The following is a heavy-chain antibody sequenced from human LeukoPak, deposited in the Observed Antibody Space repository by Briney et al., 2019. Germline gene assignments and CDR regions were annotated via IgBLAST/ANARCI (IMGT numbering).Heavy chain of an antibody. CDR1: GFTFSSYS. CDR2: ISSSSYI. CDR3: ARVEYSRSSYCDH. D-gene: IGHD6-6*01. J-gene: IGHJ4*02. V-gene: IGHV3-21*01. Sequence: GGSLRLSCAASGFTFSSYSMNWVRQAPGKGLEWVSSISSSSYIYYADSVKGRFTISRDNAKNSLYLQMNSLRAEDTAVYYCARVEYSRSSYCDHWGQGTLVTVSS.